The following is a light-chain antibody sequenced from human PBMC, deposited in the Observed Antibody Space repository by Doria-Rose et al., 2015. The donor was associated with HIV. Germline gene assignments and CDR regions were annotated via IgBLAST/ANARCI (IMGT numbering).Light chain of an antibody. V-gene: IGKV3-20*01. J-gene: IGKJ1*01. CDR3: HQYGTSWT. Sequence: EIVLTQSPGTLSLSPGERATLSCRASQSFSSTYLAWYQQKPGQAPSLLIYDGSTRATGIPDRFSASGSGTDFTLTINRLGPKDFALYYCHQYGTSWTFGQGTKVEI. CDR1: QSFSSTY. CDR2: DGS.